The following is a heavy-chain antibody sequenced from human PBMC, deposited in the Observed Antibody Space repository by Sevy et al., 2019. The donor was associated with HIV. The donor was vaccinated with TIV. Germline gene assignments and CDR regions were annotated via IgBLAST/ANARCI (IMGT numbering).Heavy chain of an antibody. V-gene: IGHV4-34*01. CDR1: GGSFSGYY. Sequence: SETLSLTCAVDGGSFSGYYWNWIRQSAGKGLEGIGEINHIGVNTYNPSLESRVILSVNTSKKQFSLTLNSVTAADTAVYYCTRATRNHGMDVWGQGTTVTVSS. CDR2: INHIGVN. CDR3: TRATRNHGMDV. J-gene: IGHJ6*02.